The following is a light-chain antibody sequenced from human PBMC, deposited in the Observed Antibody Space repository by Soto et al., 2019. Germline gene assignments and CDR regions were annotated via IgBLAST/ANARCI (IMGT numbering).Light chain of an antibody. J-gene: IGKJ3*01. CDR2: GAS. V-gene: IGKV3-20*01. Sequence: EIVLTQSPGTLSLSPGERATLSCRASQSINSRYLAWYQQKPGQAPRLLIYGASSRDTGIPDRFSGSGSGTAFTLPISRLEPEDFAVYYCQQFGSSPGFTFGPGTIVDIK. CDR3: QQFGSSPGFT. CDR1: QSINSRY.